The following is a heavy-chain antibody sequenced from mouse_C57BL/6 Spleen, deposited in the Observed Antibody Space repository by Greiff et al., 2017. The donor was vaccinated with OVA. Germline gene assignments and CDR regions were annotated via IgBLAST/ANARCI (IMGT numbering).Heavy chain of an antibody. D-gene: IGHD1-1*01. V-gene: IGHV1-42*01. Sequence: EVQLQQSGPELVKPGASVKISCKASGYSFTGYYMNWVKQSPEKSLEWIGEINPSTGGTTYNQKFKAKATLTVDKSSSTAYMQLKSLTSEDSAVYYCARIYYYGNWYFDVWGTGTTVTVSS. CDR3: ARIYYYGNWYFDV. CDR1: GYSFTGYY. J-gene: IGHJ1*03. CDR2: INPSTGGT.